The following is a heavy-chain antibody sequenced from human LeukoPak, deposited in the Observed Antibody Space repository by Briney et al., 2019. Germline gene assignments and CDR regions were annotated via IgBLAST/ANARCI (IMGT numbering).Heavy chain of an antibody. Sequence: GGSLRLSCAASGFTFSNAWMSWVRQAPGKGLEWVGRIKSKTDGGTTDYTAPVKGRFTISRDDSKNTLYLQMNSLKTEDTAVYYCTTGPFDYYGSASYLANGMDVWGQGTTVTVSS. CDR3: TTGPFDYYGSASYLANGMDV. J-gene: IGHJ6*02. D-gene: IGHD3-10*01. V-gene: IGHV3-15*01. CDR1: GFTFSNAW. CDR2: IKSKTDGGTT.